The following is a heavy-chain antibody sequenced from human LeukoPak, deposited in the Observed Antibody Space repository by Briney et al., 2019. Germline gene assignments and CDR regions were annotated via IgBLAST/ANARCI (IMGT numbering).Heavy chain of an antibody. D-gene: IGHD3-10*01. CDR2: ISGSGGST. J-gene: IGHJ4*02. CDR1: GFTFSSYA. V-gene: IGHV3-23*01. Sequence: GSLRLSCAASGFTFSSYAMSWVRQAPGKGLEWVSAISGSGGSTYYADSVKGRFTISRDNSKNTLYLQMNSLRAEDTAVYYCAKKSVRGVIITGLDYWGQGTLVTVSS. CDR3: AKKSVRGVIITGLDY.